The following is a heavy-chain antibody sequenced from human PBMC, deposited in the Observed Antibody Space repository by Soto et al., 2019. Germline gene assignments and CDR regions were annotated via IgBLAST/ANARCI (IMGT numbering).Heavy chain of an antibody. CDR1: GFTLSSYG. CDR3: AKDQTTGHYSGMDV. J-gene: IGHJ6*02. Sequence: QVQLVESGGGVVQPGRSLRLSCAASGFTLSSYGMHWVRQAPGKGLEWVAVISYDGSNKYYADSVKGRFTISRDNSKNTLYLQMNSLSAEDTAVDYCAKDQTTGHYSGMDVWGQGTTVTVSS. D-gene: IGHD1-1*01. CDR2: ISYDGSNK. V-gene: IGHV3-30*18.